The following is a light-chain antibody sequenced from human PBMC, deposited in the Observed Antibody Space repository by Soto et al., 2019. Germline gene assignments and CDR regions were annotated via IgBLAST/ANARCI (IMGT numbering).Light chain of an antibody. V-gene: IGKV3-11*01. CDR2: DAS. Sequence: EIVLTQSPATLSLSPGERATLSCRASQSVSNFLAWYQRKPGQRPRLLIYDASHRASGIPARFSGSGSGTDFTLTISSLEPEDFAVYYCQQRSNWRFIFGPGTKVDIK. CDR1: QSVSNF. J-gene: IGKJ3*01. CDR3: QQRSNWRFI.